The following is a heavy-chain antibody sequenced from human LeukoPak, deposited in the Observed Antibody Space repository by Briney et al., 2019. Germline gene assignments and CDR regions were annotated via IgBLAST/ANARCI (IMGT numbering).Heavy chain of an antibody. CDR3: AKVVGGLVPAPTDY. V-gene: IGHV3-30*18. D-gene: IGHD2-2*01. CDR1: GFTFSSYG. J-gene: IGHJ4*02. CDR2: ISYDGSNK. Sequence: GGSLRLSCAASGFTFSSYGMHWVRQAPGKGLEWVAVISYDGSNKYYADSVKGRFTISRDNSKNTLYLQMNSLRAEDTAVYYCAKVVGGLVPAPTDYWGQGTLVTVSS.